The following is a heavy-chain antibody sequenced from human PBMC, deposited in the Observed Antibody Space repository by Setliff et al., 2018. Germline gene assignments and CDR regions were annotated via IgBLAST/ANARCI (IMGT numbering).Heavy chain of an antibody. V-gene: IGHV3-72*01. J-gene: IGHJ4*02. CDR3: ARVSGGARPYYFDY. D-gene: IGHD2-15*01. CDR1: GFTFSDHY. Sequence: GGSLRLSCAASGFTFSDHYMDWVRQAPGKGLEWVGRTRNKANSYTTEYAASVKGRFTISRDDSKNSLYLQMNSLKTEDTAVYYCARVSGGARPYYFDYWGQGTLVTVSS. CDR2: TRNKANSYTT.